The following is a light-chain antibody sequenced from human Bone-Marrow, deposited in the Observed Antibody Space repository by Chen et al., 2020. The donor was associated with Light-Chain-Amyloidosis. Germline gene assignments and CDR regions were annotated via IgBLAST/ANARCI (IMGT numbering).Light chain of an antibody. V-gene: IGLV3-25*03. J-gene: IGLJ2*01. Sequence: SYELTQPPSVSVSPGQTARITCSGDDLPTKYAYWYQQKPGQAPVLVIHRDTERPSGISERFSGSSSGTTGTVTIRGVQAEDEADYHCQSADSSGTYEGIFGGGTKLTV. CDR2: RDT. CDR3: QSADSSGTYEGI. CDR1: DLPTKY.